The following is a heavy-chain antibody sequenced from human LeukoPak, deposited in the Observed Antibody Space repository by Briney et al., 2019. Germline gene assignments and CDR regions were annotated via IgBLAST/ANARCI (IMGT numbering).Heavy chain of an antibody. CDR3: ASEDLRSGSYWI. D-gene: IGHD1-26*01. Sequence: GGSLRLSCAASGFTFSSYAMHWVRQAPGKGLEWVAVISYDGSNKYYADSVKGRFTISRDNSKNTLYLQMNSLRAEDTAVYYCASEDLRSGSYWIWGQGTLVTVSS. CDR1: GFTFSSYA. CDR2: ISYDGSNK. J-gene: IGHJ4*02. V-gene: IGHV3-30-3*01.